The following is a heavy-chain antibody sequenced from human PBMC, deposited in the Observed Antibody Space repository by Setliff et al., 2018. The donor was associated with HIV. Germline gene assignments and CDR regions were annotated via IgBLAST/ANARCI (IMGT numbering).Heavy chain of an antibody. Sequence: TLSLTCTVSGGSISSCAYYWSWIRQHPGKGLEWIGYIYYSGSTYYNPSLKSRVTISVETSKNQVSLKLSSVTAADTAVYYCASSHTGYSSSSGAFDIWGQGTMVTVSS. D-gene: IGHD6-6*01. CDR2: IYYSGST. J-gene: IGHJ3*02. CDR1: GGSISSCAYY. CDR3: ASSHTGYSSSSGAFDI. V-gene: IGHV4-31*03.